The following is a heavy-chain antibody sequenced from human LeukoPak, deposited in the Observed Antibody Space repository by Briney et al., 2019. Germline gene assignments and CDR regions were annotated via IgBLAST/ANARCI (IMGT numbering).Heavy chain of an antibody. J-gene: IGHJ4*02. D-gene: IGHD3-10*01. Sequence: GGSLRLSCAASGFTFSSYSMNWVRQAPGKGLEWVSSISSSSSYIYYADSVKGRFTISRDNAKNSLYLQMNSLRAEDTAVYYCARAVGTMVRGPYYWGQGTLVTVSS. CDR3: ARAVGTMVRGPYY. V-gene: IGHV3-21*01. CDR2: ISSSSSYI. CDR1: GFTFSSYS.